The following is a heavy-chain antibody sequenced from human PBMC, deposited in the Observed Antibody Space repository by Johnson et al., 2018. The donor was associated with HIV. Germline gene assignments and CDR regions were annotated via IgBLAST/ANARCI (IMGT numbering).Heavy chain of an antibody. Sequence: VQLVESGGGLVQPGGSLRLSCAASGFTFSSYWMSWVSQAPGKGLEWVANIKQDGSEKYYVDSVKGRFTISRDNAKNSLYLQMNSLRAEDTAVFYCARRDPWVENGAFDIWGQGTMVTVSS. CDR1: GFTFSSYW. J-gene: IGHJ3*02. CDR2: IKQDGSEK. V-gene: IGHV3-7*01. CDR3: ARRDPWVENGAFDI. D-gene: IGHD5-24*01.